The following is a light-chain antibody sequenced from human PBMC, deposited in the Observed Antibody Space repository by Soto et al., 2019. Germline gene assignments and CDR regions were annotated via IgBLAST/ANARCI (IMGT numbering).Light chain of an antibody. J-gene: IGKJ5*01. CDR1: QSISVW. V-gene: IGKV1-5*01. CDR2: DAS. CDR3: QQYHRASIT. Sequence: DIQMTQSPSTLSASVGERVAISCRASQSISVWLAWYQQKAGKAPNLLIYDASTLERGVPSRFSGTGSGTEFTLTISSLQPDDFATYYCQQYHRASITFGQGTRLEIK.